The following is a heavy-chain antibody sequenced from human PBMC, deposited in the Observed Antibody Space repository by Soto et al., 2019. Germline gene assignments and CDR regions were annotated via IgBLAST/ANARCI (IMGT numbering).Heavy chain of an antibody. J-gene: IGHJ6*02. CDR2: ISSSSSTI. Sequence: GGSLRLSCAASGFTFSSYSMNWVRQAPGKGLEWVSYISSSSSTIYYADSVKGRFTISRDNAKNSLYLQMNSLRDEDTAVYYCARVRSSLLRATAGQYYYYGMDVWGQGTTVTVSS. CDR3: ARVRSSLLRATAGQYYYYGMDV. V-gene: IGHV3-48*02. CDR1: GFTFSSYS. D-gene: IGHD3-10*01.